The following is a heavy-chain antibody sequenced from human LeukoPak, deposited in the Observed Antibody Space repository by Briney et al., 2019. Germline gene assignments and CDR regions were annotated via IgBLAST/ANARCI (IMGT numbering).Heavy chain of an antibody. CDR2: INHDATEK. Sequence: GGSLRLSCVASGFSFDSYWMNWVRQAPGRGLEWVANINHDATEKYYVDSVKGRFTISRDNAKKSLYLQMNRLRADDTAVYYCARASIVRRIWGGKSKSYFDYWGQGTLVTVSS. J-gene: IGHJ4*02. CDR3: ARASIVRRIWGGKSKSYFDY. CDR1: GFSFDSYW. V-gene: IGHV3-7*01. D-gene: IGHD3-10*01.